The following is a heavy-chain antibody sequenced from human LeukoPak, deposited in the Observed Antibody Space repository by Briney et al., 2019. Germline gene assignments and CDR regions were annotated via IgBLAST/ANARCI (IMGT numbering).Heavy chain of an antibody. J-gene: IGHJ4*02. V-gene: IGHV3-66*01. CDR2: IYSGGST. D-gene: IGHD5-12*01. Sequence: PGGSPRLSCAASGFTVSSNYMSWVRQAPGKGLEWVSVIYSGGSTYYADSVKGRFTISRDNSKNTLYFQMNSLRAEDTAVYYCARVAGRGGYGVWGQGTLVTVSS. CDR3: ARVAGRGGYGV. CDR1: GFTVSSNY.